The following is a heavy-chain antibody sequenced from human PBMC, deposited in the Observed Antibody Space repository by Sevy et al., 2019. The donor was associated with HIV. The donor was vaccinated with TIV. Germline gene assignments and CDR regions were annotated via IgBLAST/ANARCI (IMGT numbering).Heavy chain of an antibody. D-gene: IGHD2-15*01. CDR1: GYTFSTYR. J-gene: IGHJ4*02. CDR2: ISPHNGDT. Sequence: ASVKVSCKVSGYTFSTYRITWVRQAPGQGLQWMGWISPHNGDTNYAQKLQGRVSMITDSSTTTAYMELKSLRSDDTAVYYCARAYCSGGSCFSPAFWGQGTLVTVSS. CDR3: ARAYCSGGSCFSPAF. V-gene: IGHV1-18*01.